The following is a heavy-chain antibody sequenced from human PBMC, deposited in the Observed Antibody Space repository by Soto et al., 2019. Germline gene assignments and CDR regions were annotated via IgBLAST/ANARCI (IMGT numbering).Heavy chain of an antibody. CDR2: ISSSSSYI. J-gene: IGHJ4*02. CDR3: ARDKRPYYYGSGSYYADY. CDR1: GFTFSSYS. D-gene: IGHD3-10*01. V-gene: IGHV3-21*01. Sequence: EVQMVESGGGLVKPGGSLRLSCAASGFTFSSYSMNWVRQAPGKGLEWVSSISSSSSYIYYADSVKDRCTISRDNAKNSLYLQMNSLRAEDTAVYYCARDKRPYYYGSGSYYADYWGQGTLVTVSS.